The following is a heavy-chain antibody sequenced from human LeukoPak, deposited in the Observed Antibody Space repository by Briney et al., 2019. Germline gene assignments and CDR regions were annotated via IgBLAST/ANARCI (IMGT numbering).Heavy chain of an antibody. D-gene: IGHD1-26*01. Sequence: GGSLRLSCAASGFTFSSYAMSWVRQAPGKGLEWVSAISGSGGSTYYADSVRGRFTISRDNSKNTLYLQMNSLRAEDTAVYYCAKGIVGATRKINFFDYWGQGTLVTVSS. J-gene: IGHJ4*02. CDR2: ISGSGGST. CDR3: AKGIVGATRKINFFDY. V-gene: IGHV3-23*01. CDR1: GFTFSSYA.